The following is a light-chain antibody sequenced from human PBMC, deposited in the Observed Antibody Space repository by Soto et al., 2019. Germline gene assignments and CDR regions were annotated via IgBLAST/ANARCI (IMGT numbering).Light chain of an antibody. V-gene: IGLV2-18*02. J-gene: IGLJ3*02. Sequence: QSALTQPPSVSGSPGQSVTISCTGTSSDVGSYNRVSWYQQPPGTAPKVLISEVSNRPSGVPDRLSGSKSGNTASLTISGLQSEDAADYYCSSFTTSTTLVFGGGTKLTVL. CDR3: SSFTTSTTLV. CDR1: SSDVGSYNR. CDR2: EVS.